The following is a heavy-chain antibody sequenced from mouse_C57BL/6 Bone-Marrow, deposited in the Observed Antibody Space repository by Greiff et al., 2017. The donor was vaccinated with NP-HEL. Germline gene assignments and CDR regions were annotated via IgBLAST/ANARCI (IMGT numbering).Heavy chain of an antibody. CDR2: IYPGDGDT. D-gene: IGHD1-1*01. J-gene: IGHJ2*01. V-gene: IGHV1-82*01. CDR3: ARSDTTVVATSDY. CDR1: GYAFSSSW. Sequence: QVQLQQSGPELVKPGASVKISCKASGYAFSSSWMNWVKQRPGKGLEWIGRIYPGDGDTNYNGKFKGKATLTADKSSSTAYMQLSSLTSEDSAVYFCARSDTTVVATSDYWGQGTTLTVSS.